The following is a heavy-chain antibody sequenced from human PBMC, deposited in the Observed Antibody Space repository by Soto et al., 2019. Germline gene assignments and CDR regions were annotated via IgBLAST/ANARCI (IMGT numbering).Heavy chain of an antibody. Sequence: QVQLVQSGAEVKKPGSSVKVSCEASGGTFSSYPINWVRQAPGQGLEWMGGIIPFFGTSNYAQKFQGRVTSTADDSTSKAYMELRSLRSEDTAVYYCARVGHITNYGMAVWGQGTTVTVSS. J-gene: IGHJ6*02. CDR2: IIPFFGTS. CDR3: ARVGHITNYGMAV. D-gene: IGHD1-26*01. CDR1: GGTFSSYP. V-gene: IGHV1-69*01.